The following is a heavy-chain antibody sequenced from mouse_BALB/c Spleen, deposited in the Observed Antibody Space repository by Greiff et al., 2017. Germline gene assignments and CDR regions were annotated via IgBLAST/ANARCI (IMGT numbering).Heavy chain of an antibody. Sequence: EVQGVESGGGLVKPGGSLKLSCAASGFTFSSYTMSWVRQTPEKRLEWVATISSGGSYTYYPDSVKGRFTISRDNAKNTLYLQMSSLKSEDTAMYYCTRDQDYDYWGQGTTLTVSS. J-gene: IGHJ2*01. CDR1: GFTFSSYT. CDR2: ISSGGSYT. D-gene: IGHD2-4*01. CDR3: TRDQDYDY. V-gene: IGHV5-6-4*01.